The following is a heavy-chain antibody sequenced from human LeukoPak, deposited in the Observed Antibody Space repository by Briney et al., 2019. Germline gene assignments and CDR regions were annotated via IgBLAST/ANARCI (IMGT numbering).Heavy chain of an antibody. Sequence: GGSLRLSCAASGFTFSDYYMSWVRQAPGKGLEWLSYISSTYIYTSYADSVKGRFTMSRDNAKNSLYLQMNSLRAEDTAMYYCARVYHGSGMLDFWGQGTLVTVSS. J-gene: IGHJ4*02. CDR1: GFTFSDYY. V-gene: IGHV3-11*05. CDR2: ISSTYIYT. D-gene: IGHD3-10*01. CDR3: ARVYHGSGMLDF.